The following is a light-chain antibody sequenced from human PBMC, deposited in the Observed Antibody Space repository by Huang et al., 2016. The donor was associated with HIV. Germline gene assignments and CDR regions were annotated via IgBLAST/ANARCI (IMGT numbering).Light chain of an antibody. CDR3: QQYNRYSYT. J-gene: IGKJ2*01. CDR2: KES. CDR1: QSISSW. Sequence: DIQMTQSPSTLSASVGDRVTITCRASQSISSWLAWYQQKPGKAPKVLIYKESSLESGVPSRFSGSGSGTEFTLTISSLQPDDFVTYYCQQYNRYSYTFGQGTNLEIK. V-gene: IGKV1-5*03.